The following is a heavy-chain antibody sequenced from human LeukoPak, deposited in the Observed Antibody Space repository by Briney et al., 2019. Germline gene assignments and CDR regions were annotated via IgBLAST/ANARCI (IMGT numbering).Heavy chain of an antibody. CDR3: ARQSRDGSKTRGYYFDY. V-gene: IGHV5-51*01. J-gene: IGHJ4*02. D-gene: IGHD3-10*01. CDR2: IYPADSDT. CDR1: GYIFTNYW. Sequence: GESLKISCQVSGYIFTNYWIGWVRQMPGKGLESMGIIYPADSDTTYSPSFQGQVTISADKSISTVYLQWSSLKASDTAMYYCARQSRDGSKTRGYYFDYWGQGILVTVSS.